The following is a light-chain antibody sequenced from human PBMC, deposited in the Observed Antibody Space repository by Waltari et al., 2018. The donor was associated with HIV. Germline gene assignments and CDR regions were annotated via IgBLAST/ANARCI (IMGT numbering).Light chain of an antibody. CDR2: RDN. Sequence: QSVLSQPHSASATPGQRVLISRSGRYSNIGANYVFCYQQLPGTAPKLLIFRDNERPSGVPDRFSGSRSGTAASLVISGLRSEDEAEYYCAAWDDSLNGFYVFGSGTRVTVL. J-gene: IGLJ1*01. CDR1: YSNIGANY. CDR3: AAWDDSLNGFYV. V-gene: IGLV1-47*01.